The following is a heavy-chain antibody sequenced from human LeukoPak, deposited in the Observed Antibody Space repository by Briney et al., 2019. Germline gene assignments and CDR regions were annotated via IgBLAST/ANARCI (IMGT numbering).Heavy chain of an antibody. D-gene: IGHD3-22*01. CDR1: GGSIGSGDYY. CDR3: ASGYYYDSSGYYGGQHAFDI. Sequence: SETLSLTCTVSGGSIGSGDYYWSWIRQLPGKGLEWIGYIYYSGSTYYNPSLKSRVTISVDTSKNQFSLKLSSVTAADTAVYYCASGYYYDSSGYYGGQHAFDIWGQGTMVTVSS. V-gene: IGHV4-30-4*08. CDR2: IYYSGST. J-gene: IGHJ3*02.